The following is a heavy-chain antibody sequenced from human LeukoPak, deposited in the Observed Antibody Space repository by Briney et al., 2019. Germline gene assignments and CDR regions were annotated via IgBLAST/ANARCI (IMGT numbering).Heavy chain of an antibody. V-gene: IGHV1-69*05. J-gene: IGHJ3*02. CDR1: GGTFSSYA. CDR2: IIPIFGTA. D-gene: IGHD5-18*01. Sequence: SVKVSCKASGGTFSSYAISWVRQAPGQGLEWMGRIIPIFGTANYAQKFQDRVTITTDESTSTAYMELSSLRSEDTVVYYCARTGLQLWSDAFDIWGQGTMVTVSS. CDR3: ARTGLQLWSDAFDI.